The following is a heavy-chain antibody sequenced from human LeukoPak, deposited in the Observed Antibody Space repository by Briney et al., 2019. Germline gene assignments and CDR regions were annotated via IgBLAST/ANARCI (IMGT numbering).Heavy chain of an antibody. CDR2: ISISGTTT. D-gene: IGHD6-13*01. CDR1: GFIFSDFY. CDR3: AKDILAAGLFFDY. J-gene: IGHJ4*02. Sequence: GGSLRLSCAASGFIFSDFYMGWIRQAPGKGLEWVSYISISGTTTNYADSVKGRFTISRDDARNSLYLQMNSLTAEDTAVYYCAKDILAAGLFFDYWAREPWSPSPQ. V-gene: IGHV3-11*01.